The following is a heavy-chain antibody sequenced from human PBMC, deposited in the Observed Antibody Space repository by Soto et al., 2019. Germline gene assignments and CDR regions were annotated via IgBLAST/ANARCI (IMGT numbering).Heavy chain of an antibody. J-gene: IGHJ5*02. V-gene: IGHV3-23*01. CDR3: ARAYYYDSSGYLNWFDP. Sequence: PGGSLRLSCAASGFTFSIYAMSWVRQAPGKGLEWVSAISGSGGSTYYADSVKGRFTISRDNSKNTLYLQMNSLRAEDTAVYYCARAYYYDSSGYLNWFDPWGQGTLVTVSS. CDR2: ISGSGGST. D-gene: IGHD3-22*01. CDR1: GFTFSIYA.